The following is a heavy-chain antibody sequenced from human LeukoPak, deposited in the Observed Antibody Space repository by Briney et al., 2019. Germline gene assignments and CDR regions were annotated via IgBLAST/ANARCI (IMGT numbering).Heavy chain of an antibody. D-gene: IGHD1-26*01. CDR2: IYSGGST. CDR3: ASLTDIEAGAVRY. V-gene: IGHV3-53*01. CDR1: GHTVNSKY. Sequence: GGSLRLSCAASGHTVNSKYMSWVRQAPGKGLEWVSIIYSGGSTNYADSVKGRFTISRDNSKNTVYLQMNSLRAEDTAVYYCASLTDIEAGAVRYWGQGTLVTVSS. J-gene: IGHJ4*02.